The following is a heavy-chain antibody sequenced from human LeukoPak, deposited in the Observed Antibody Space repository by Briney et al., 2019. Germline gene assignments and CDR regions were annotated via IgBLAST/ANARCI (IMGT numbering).Heavy chain of an antibody. CDR1: GFTVSSNY. V-gene: IGHV3-53*01. CDR2: IYSGGST. CDR3: AKDSYYYGSGSLSDDAFDI. D-gene: IGHD3-10*01. J-gene: IGHJ3*02. Sequence: GGSLRLSCAASGFTVSSNYMSWVRQAPGKGLEWVSVIYSGGSTYYADSVKGRFTISRDNSKNTLYLQMNSLRAEDTAVYYCAKDSYYYGSGSLSDDAFDIWGQGTMVTVSS.